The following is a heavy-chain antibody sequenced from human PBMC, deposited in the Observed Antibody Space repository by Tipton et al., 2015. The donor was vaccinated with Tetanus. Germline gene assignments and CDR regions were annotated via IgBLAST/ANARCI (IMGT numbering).Heavy chain of an antibody. D-gene: IGHD1-14*01. Sequence: QSGPEVKKPGSSVKVSCKASGGTFSNYALSWVRQAPGQGLEWVGGITPIFGTTNSAPKFQGRVTITADESTNTAFMELSSLRSEDTAVYYCARAPNRRSRAYDYWGQGTVVTVSS. CDR1: GGTFSNYA. J-gene: IGHJ4*02. V-gene: IGHV1-69*01. CDR3: ARAPNRRSRAYDY. CDR2: ITPIFGTT.